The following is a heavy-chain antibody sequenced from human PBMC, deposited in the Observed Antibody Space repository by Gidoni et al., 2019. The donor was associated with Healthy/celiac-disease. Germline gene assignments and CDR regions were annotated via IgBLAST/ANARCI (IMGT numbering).Heavy chain of an antibody. D-gene: IGHD6-19*01. CDR3: ARDSQSSGWLGAFDI. J-gene: IGHJ3*02. CDR1: GFTFSSYG. Sequence: QVQLVESGGGVVQPGRSLRLSCAASGFTFSSYGMHWVRQAPGKGLEWVAVIWYDGSNKYYADSVKGRFTISRDNSKNTLYLQMNSLRAEDTAVYYCARDSQSSGWLGAFDIWGQGTMVTVSS. V-gene: IGHV3-33*01. CDR2: IWYDGSNK.